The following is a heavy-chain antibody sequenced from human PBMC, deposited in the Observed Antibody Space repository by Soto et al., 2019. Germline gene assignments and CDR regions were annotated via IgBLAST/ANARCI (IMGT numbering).Heavy chain of an antibody. CDR3: ARHFSGDYFDY. Sequence: SETLSVTCTVSGGSISSDYWSWIRQPPGKGLEWIGYIYYSGSTNYNPSLKSRVTISVDTSKNQFSLKLSSVTAADTAVYYCARHFSGDYFDYWGQGALVT. J-gene: IGHJ4*02. V-gene: IGHV4-59*08. CDR2: IYYSGST. CDR1: GGSISSDY.